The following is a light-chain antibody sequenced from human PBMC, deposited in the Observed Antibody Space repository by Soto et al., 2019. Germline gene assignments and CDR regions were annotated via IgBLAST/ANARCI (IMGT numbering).Light chain of an antibody. V-gene: IGKV1-39*01. CDR3: QHSTTWT. CDR1: QSISSY. CDR2: AAS. Sequence: DIQITQTPSSLSASVGDRVTITCRASQSISSYLNWYQQKPGKAPKLLIYAASSLQSGVPSRFSGSGSETDFTLTISSLQPEDFATYSCQHSTTWTFGQGTKVDI. J-gene: IGKJ1*01.